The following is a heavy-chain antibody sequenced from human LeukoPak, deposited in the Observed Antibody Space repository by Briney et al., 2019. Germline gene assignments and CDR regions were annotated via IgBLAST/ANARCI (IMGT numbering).Heavy chain of an antibody. CDR3: ARTSPLGYGTSSYFDY. J-gene: IGHJ4*02. V-gene: IGHV4-59*01. CDR2: ISSSGST. CDR1: GGSISSYY. Sequence: SETLSLTCTVSGGSISSYYWNWIRQPPGKGLERIGYISSSGSTRYSPSLKSRVTISLDTAKNQFSLRLSSVTAADTAVYYCARTSPLGYGTSSYFDYWGQGTLVTVSS. D-gene: IGHD4-17*01.